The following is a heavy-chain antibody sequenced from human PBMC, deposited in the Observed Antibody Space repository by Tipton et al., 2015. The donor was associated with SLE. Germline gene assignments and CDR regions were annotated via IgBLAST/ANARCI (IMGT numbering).Heavy chain of an antibody. CDR1: GGSISRSNFY. Sequence: TLSLTCTVSGGSISRSNFYWAWIRQPPGKGLEWIGSFYYGKSTFYNPSLKSRVIISVDTSKNQFSLRLSSVTAADTAMYYCARHVGVAYYYAMDVWGQGTTVVISS. CDR2: FYYGKST. J-gene: IGHJ6*02. V-gene: IGHV4-39*01. D-gene: IGHD2-15*01. CDR3: ARHVGVAYYYAMDV.